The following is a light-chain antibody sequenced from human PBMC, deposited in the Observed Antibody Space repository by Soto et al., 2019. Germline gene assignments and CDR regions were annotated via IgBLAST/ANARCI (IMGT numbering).Light chain of an antibody. CDR3: QQRSNWPPWT. J-gene: IGKJ1*01. CDR2: GAS. CDR1: QSVSNNY. Sequence: EIVLTQSPGTLSLSPGERATLSCRASQSVSNNYLAWYQQKPGQAPRLLIYGASSRATGIPDRFSGSGSGTGFTLTISSLEPEDFAVYYCQQRSNWPPWTFGQGTKVDIK. V-gene: IGKV3D-20*02.